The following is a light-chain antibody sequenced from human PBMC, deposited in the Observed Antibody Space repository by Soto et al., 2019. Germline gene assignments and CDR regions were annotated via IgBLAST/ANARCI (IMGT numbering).Light chain of an antibody. V-gene: IGKV1-39*01. CDR3: QQSYSTPLT. CDR2: AAS. CDR1: QSISSY. Sequence: DIQITQAPSSLSASFGDRVTITCRASQSISSYLNWYQQKPGKAPKLLIYAASSLQSGVPSRFSGSGSGTDFTLTISSLQPEDFATYYCQQSYSTPLTLGPGTKVDIK. J-gene: IGKJ3*01.